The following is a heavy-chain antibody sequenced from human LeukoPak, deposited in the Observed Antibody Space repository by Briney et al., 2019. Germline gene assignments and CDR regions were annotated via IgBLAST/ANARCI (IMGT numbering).Heavy chain of an antibody. D-gene: IGHD6-25*01. J-gene: IGHJ4*02. Sequence: PSETLSLTCAVSAYSISSGYYWGWIRQPPGKGLEWIASIYHSGITYYNPSLKSRVTISVDTSKNHFSLKVSSVTAADSAVYYCARQYTSGSGYYFDCWGQGALVSVSS. CDR3: ARQYTSGSGYYFDC. CDR2: IYHSGIT. CDR1: AYSISSGYY. V-gene: IGHV4-38-2*01.